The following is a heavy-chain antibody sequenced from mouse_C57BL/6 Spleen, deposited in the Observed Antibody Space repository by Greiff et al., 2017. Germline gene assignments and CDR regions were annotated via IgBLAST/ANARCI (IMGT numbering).Heavy chain of an antibody. CDR2: IWRGGST. J-gene: IGHJ1*03. Sequence: QVHVKQSGPGLVQPSQSLSITCTVSGFSLTSYGVHWVRQSPGQGLEWLGVIWRGGSTDYNAAFISRLSISKDNSKGQVVFKMNSLQADDTAIYYCAKYGNYGGYYDVWGTGTTVTVSS. V-gene: IGHV2-2*01. CDR1: GFSLTSYG. CDR3: AKYGNYGGYYDV. D-gene: IGHD2-1*01.